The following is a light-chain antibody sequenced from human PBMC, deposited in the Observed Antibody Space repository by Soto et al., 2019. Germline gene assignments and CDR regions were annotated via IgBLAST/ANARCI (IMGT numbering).Light chain of an antibody. CDR1: SSDVGSYNY. CDR3: SSYAGSIHYV. Sequence: QSFLSQPPAASGSPGHSFTISCTGTSSDVGSYNYVSWYQQHPGKAPKLMIYEVSQRPSGVPDRFSGSKSGNTASLTVSGLQAEDEADYYCSSYAGSIHYVFGTGTRSPS. V-gene: IGLV2-8*01. CDR2: EVS. J-gene: IGLJ1*01.